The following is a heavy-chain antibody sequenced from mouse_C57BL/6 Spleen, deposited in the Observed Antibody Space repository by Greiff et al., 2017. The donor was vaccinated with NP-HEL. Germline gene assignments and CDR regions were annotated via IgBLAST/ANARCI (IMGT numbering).Heavy chain of an antibody. J-gene: IGHJ3*01. CDR1: GYTFTSYW. Sequence: QVQLQQPGAELVKPGASVKLSCKASGYTFTSYWMHWVKQRPGRGLEWIGRIDPTSGGTKYNEKFKSKAPLPVDKPSSTAYMQLSSLTSEDSAVYECARGGDWDWFAYWGQGTLVTVSA. V-gene: IGHV1-72*01. CDR3: ARGGDWDWFAY. D-gene: IGHD4-1*01. CDR2: IDPTSGGT.